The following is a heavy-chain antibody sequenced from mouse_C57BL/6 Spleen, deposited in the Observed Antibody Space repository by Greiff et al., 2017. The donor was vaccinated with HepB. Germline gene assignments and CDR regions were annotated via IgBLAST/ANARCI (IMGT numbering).Heavy chain of an antibody. CDR1: GYTFTSYW. J-gene: IGHJ3*01. V-gene: IGHV1-64*01. CDR2: IHPNSGST. CDR3: ARANYGSSWGFAY. D-gene: IGHD1-1*01. Sequence: QVQLQQPGAELVKPGASVKLSCKASGYTFTSYWMHWVKQRPGQGLEWIGMIHPNSGSTNYNEKFKSKATLTVDKSSSTAHMQLSSLTSEDSAVYYCARANYGSSWGFAYWGQGTLVTVSA.